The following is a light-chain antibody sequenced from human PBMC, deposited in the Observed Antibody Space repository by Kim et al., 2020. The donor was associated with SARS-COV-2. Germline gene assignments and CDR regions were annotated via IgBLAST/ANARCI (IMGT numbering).Light chain of an antibody. J-gene: IGKJ1*01. CDR2: DAS. Sequence: LSPEERPYHSCRASQIVSSYLAWYQQKPGKAPRLLIYDASNRATGIPARFSGSGSGTDCTLTISSLEPEDFAVYYCQQRSNWPPTFGQVTKVDIK. CDR1: QIVSSY. CDR3: QQRSNWPPT. V-gene: IGKV3-11*01.